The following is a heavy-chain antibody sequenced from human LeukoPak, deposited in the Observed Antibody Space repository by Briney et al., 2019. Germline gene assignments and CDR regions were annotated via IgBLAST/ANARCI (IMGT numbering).Heavy chain of an antibody. CDR2: IKQDGSEK. J-gene: IGHJ4*02. Sequence: GGSLRLSCAASGFTFSSYWMSWVRQAPGKGLEWVANIKQDGSEKYYVDSVKGRFTISRGNAKNSLYLQMNSLRAEDTAVYYCGTTVTTGRRYWGQGTLVTVSS. V-gene: IGHV3-7*01. D-gene: IGHD4-17*01. CDR3: GTTVTTGRRY. CDR1: GFTFSSYW.